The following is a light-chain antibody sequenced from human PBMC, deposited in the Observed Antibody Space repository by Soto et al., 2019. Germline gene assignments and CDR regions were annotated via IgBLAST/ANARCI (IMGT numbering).Light chain of an antibody. CDR1: QSISSY. Sequence: TQSPSSLSASVGDRVTITCRASQSISSYLAWYQQKPGQAPRLLIYDAYNRATGIQARFSGSGSGTDFTLTISSLEPEDFAVYYCKQRSNWPITFGQGTRLEI. CDR3: KQRSNWPIT. J-gene: IGKJ5*01. V-gene: IGKV3-11*01. CDR2: DAY.